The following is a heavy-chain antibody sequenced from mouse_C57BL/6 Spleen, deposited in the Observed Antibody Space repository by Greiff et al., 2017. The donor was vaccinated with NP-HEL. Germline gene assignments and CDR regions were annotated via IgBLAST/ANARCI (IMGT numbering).Heavy chain of an antibody. V-gene: IGHV1-54*01. CDR2: INPGSGGT. D-gene: IGHD1-1*01. CDR3: ARHYYGSSDWYFDV. CDR1: GYAFTNYL. J-gene: IGHJ1*03. Sequence: QVQLQQPGAELVRPGTSVKVSCKASGYAFTNYLIEWVKQRPGQGLEWIGVINPGSGGTNYNEKFKGKATLTADKSSSTAYMQLSSLTSEDSAVYFCARHYYGSSDWYFDVWGTGTTVTVSS.